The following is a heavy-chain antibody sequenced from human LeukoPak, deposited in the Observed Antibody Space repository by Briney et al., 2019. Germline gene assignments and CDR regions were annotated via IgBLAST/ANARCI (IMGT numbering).Heavy chain of an antibody. CDR1: GYTFTSYG. CDR2: IIPILGIA. V-gene: IGHV1-69*04. J-gene: IGHJ4*02. D-gene: IGHD2-2*01. Sequence: SVKVSCKASGYTFTSYGISWVRQAPGQGLEWMGRIIPILGIANYAQKFQGRVTITADKSTSTAYMELSSLRSEDTAVYYCAEICSSTSCYLDYWGQGTLVTVSS. CDR3: AEICSSTSCYLDY.